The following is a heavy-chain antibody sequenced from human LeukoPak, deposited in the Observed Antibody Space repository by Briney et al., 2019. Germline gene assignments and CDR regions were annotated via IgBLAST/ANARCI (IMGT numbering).Heavy chain of an antibody. CDR1: RYTFSSYA. CDR2: ISGSGGST. D-gene: IGHD3-10*01. V-gene: IGHV3-23*01. CDR3: AKAPMVRGVWYFDY. Sequence: PGGALRVSCADPRYTFSSYAMSRVRQAPGKGLEWVSAISGSGGSTYYADSVKGRFTISRDNSKNTLYLQMNSLRAEETAVYYCAKAPMVRGVWYFDYWGQGTLVSVSS. J-gene: IGHJ4*02.